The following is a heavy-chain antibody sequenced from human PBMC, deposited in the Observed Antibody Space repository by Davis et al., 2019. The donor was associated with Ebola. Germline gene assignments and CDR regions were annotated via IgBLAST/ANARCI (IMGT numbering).Heavy chain of an antibody. CDR1: GFTFSSYA. V-gene: IGHV3-23*01. D-gene: IGHD1-1*01. CDR3: AENKLEPPYYYYYYGMDV. Sequence: GGSLRLSCAASGFTFSSYAMSWVRQAPGKGLEWVSAISGSGGSTYYADSVKGRFTISRDNSKNTLYLQMNSLRAEDTAVYYCAENKLEPPYYYYYYGMDVWGQGTTVTVSS. J-gene: IGHJ6*02. CDR2: ISGSGGST.